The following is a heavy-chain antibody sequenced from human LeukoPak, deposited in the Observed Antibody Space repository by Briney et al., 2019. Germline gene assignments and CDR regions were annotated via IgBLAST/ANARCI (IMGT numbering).Heavy chain of an antibody. D-gene: IGHD3-22*01. Sequence: PGGSLRLSCAASGFTFDDYAMPWVRQAPGKGLEWVSGISWNSGSIGYADSVKGRFTISRDNAKNSLYLQMNSLRAEDTALYYCAKDRSGYSSYFDYWGQGTLVTVSS. J-gene: IGHJ4*02. V-gene: IGHV3-9*01. CDR2: ISWNSGSI. CDR3: AKDRSGYSSYFDY. CDR1: GFTFDDYA.